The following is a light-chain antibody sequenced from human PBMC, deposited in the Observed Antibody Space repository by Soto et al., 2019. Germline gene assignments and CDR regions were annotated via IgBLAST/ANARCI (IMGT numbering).Light chain of an antibody. CDR2: EGS. CDR1: SSDVGSYNL. CDR3: CSYAGSVYV. J-gene: IGLJ1*01. Sequence: QSVRTQPASVSGSPGQSITISCTGTSSDVGSYNLVSWYQQHPGKAPKLMIYEGSKRPSGVSNRFSGSKSGNTASLTISGLQAEDEADYYCCSYAGSVYVFGTGTKVTVL. V-gene: IGLV2-23*01.